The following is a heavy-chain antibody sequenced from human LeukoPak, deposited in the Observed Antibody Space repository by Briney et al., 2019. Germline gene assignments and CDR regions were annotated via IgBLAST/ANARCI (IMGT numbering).Heavy chain of an antibody. CDR1: GGTFSSYA. Sequence: ASVRVSCKASGGTFSSYAISWVRQAPGQGLEWMGGIIPIFGTANYAQKFQGRVTITADESTSTAYMELSSLRSEDTAVYYCALRNSGSHGLVRYYYGMDVWGQGTTVTVSS. V-gene: IGHV1-69*13. CDR2: IIPIFGTA. J-gene: IGHJ6*02. CDR3: ALRNSGSHGLVRYYYGMDV. D-gene: IGHD1-26*01.